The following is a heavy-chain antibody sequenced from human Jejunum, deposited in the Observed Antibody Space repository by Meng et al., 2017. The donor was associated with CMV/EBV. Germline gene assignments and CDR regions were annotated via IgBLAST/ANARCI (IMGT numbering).Heavy chain of an antibody. CDR1: SYF. J-gene: IGHJ4*02. D-gene: IGHD6-13*01. CDR3: ARVPAELGSSSSSYYFDS. Sequence: SYFWSWIRQPPGKGLEWLGYVYYDGGSTNYNPSLKSRVTISVDSPENQFSLKLTSVTAADTAVYYCARVPAELGSSSSSYYFDSWGQGTRVTVSS. V-gene: IGHV4-59*01. CDR2: VYYDGGST.